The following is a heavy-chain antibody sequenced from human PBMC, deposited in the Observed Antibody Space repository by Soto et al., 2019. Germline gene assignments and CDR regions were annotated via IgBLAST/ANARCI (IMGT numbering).Heavy chain of an antibody. Sequence: ASVKVSCKASGYTFTSYGISWVRQAPGQGLEWMGWISAYNGNTNYAQKLQGRVTMTTDTSTSTAYMELSSLRSEDTAVYYCAREEGFYDSSGYSRTLDYWGQGTLVTVSS. J-gene: IGHJ4*02. D-gene: IGHD3-22*01. CDR3: AREEGFYDSSGYSRTLDY. CDR1: GYTFTSYG. CDR2: ISAYNGNT. V-gene: IGHV1-18*01.